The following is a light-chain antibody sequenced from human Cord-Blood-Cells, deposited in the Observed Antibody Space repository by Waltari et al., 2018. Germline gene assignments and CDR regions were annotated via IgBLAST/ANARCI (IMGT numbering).Light chain of an antibody. J-gene: IGLJ3*02. V-gene: IGLV2-14*03. CDR2: DVS. CDR1: SSDVGGYNY. CDR3: SSYTSSSTRV. Sequence: QSALTQPASVSGSPGQSITISCTGTSSDVGGYNYVSWYQQHPGKAPKLMIYDVSNPPSGFSNRFSGSKSGNTASLTISGLQAEDEADYYCSSYTSSSTRVFGGGTKLTVL.